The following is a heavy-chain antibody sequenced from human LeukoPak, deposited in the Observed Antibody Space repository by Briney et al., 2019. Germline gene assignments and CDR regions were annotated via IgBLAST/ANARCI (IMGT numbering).Heavy chain of an antibody. CDR3: VRDRELTY. CDR2: IYNSGST. J-gene: IGHJ4*02. CDR1: GVSISIYY. V-gene: IGHV4-59*01. Sequence: SETLSLTFTVSGVSISIYYWSWIRQPPGKGLEWLGYIYNSGSTDYNPSLRSRVTISVDASKNQFSLKLTSVTAADTAVYYCVRDRELTYWGRGTLVTVSS. D-gene: IGHD1-26*01.